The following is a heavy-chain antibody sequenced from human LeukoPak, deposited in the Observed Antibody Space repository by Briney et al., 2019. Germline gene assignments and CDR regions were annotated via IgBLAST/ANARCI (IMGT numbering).Heavy chain of an antibody. CDR2: IKQDGSEK. CDR1: GFTFSSYW. Sequence: GGSLRLSCAASGFTFSSYWMSWVRQAPGKGLEWVANIKQDGSEKFYVDSVKSRYTISRDNTQRSLYLQMNSMRDEDTTAYNSAKFLPKHIVVANYYFAYWGQGTLVTASS. V-gene: IGHV3-7*01. D-gene: IGHD2-21*01. J-gene: IGHJ4*02. CDR3: AKFLPKHIVVANYYFAY.